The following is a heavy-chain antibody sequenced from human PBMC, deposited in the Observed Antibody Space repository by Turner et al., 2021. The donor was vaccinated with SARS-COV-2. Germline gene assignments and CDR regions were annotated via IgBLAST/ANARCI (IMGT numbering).Heavy chain of an antibody. CDR3: ARLMDTAMDYYGMDV. CDR1: GGSISSSTYY. Sequence: QLQLQESSPGLVKPSETLSLTCTVSGGSISSSTYYRGWIRQPPWKVLEWIGNNYYSGSTNYNPSLKSGVTISVDTSKNQFSLKLSSVTAAGTAVDYCARLMDTAMDYYGMDVWGQGTTVTVSS. J-gene: IGHJ6*02. V-gene: IGHV4-39*01. CDR2: NYYSGST. D-gene: IGHD5-18*01.